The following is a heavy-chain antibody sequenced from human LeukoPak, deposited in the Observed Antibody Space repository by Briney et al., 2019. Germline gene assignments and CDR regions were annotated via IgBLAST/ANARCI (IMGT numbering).Heavy chain of an antibody. V-gene: IGHV3-23*01. D-gene: IGHD1-1*01. J-gene: IGHJ4*02. Sequence: SGGSLRLSCAASGFTSRTYAMSWVRQAPGKGLEWVSVISGPGYTTYYADSVKGRLTISRDNSNNMLYLQLSSLRAEDTAVYYCAKDLSDNYNLFDYWGQGTLVTVSS. CDR3: AKDLSDNYNLFDY. CDR1: GFTSRTYA. CDR2: ISGPGYTT.